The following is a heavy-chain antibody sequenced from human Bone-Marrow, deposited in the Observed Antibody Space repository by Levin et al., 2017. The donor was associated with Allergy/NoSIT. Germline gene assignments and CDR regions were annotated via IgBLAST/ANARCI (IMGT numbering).Heavy chain of an antibody. J-gene: IGHJ4*02. CDR2: ISYNGNSK. Sequence: RGESLKISCTGSGFTFSHYGIHWVRQVPGKGLQWVSVISYNGNSKYYADSVEGRFTISRDNSKNTVYLQMSSLRPEDSAVYHCAKDAPSHCAGTACYGDFDYWGQGTRVTVSP. D-gene: IGHD2-15*01. CDR1: GFTFSHYG. CDR3: AKDAPSHCAGTACYGDFDY. V-gene: IGHV3-30*18.